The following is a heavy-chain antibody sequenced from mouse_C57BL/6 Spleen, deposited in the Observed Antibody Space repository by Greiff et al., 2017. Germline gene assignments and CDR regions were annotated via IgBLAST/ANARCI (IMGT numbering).Heavy chain of an antibody. CDR2: INPGNGGT. J-gene: IGHJ4*01. V-gene: IGHV1-53*01. CDR1: GYTFTSYW. D-gene: IGHD1-1*01. Sequence: QVQLQQPGTELVKPGASVKLSCKASGYTFTSYWMHWVKQRPGQGLEWIGNINPGNGGTNYNEKFKSKATLTVDKSSSPAYMQLSSLTSEDSAVYYCASHYGSTSYYYAMDYWGQGTSVTVSA. CDR3: ASHYGSTSYYYAMDY.